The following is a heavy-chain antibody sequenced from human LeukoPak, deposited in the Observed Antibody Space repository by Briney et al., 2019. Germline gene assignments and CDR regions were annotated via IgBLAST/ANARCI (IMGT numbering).Heavy chain of an antibody. CDR2: IYYSGST. CDR3: ARAKGYCSGGSCYFXX. J-gene: IGHJ4*02. V-gene: IGHV4-59*01. CDR1: GGSISSYY. D-gene: IGHD2-15*01. Sequence: SETLSLTCTVSGGSISSYYWSWIRQPPGKGLEWIGYIYYSGSTNYNPSLKSRVTISVDTSKNQFSLKLSSVTAADTAWYYCARAKGYCSGGSCYFXXWGQGTLVT.